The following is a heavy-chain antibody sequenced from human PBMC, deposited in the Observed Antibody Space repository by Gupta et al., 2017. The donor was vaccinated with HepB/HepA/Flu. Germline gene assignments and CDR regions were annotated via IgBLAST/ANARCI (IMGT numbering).Heavy chain of an antibody. CDR2: IRNSDGIP. CDR3: ARYFYFDSRGYLDC. J-gene: IGHJ4*02. V-gene: IGHV3-23*01. Sequence: RQGPGKGLGWVSSIRNSDGIPFYTGSVKGRFTISRDSSNNTLSLQINSLRVEDTAIYYCARYFYFDSRGYLDCWGQGTLVTVSS. D-gene: IGHD3-10*01.